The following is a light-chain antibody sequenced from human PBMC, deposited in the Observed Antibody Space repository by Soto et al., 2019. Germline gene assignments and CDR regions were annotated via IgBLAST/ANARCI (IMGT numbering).Light chain of an antibody. V-gene: IGKV3-15*01. CDR1: QSVRNN. CDR2: AAS. CDR3: QQYGSSPPIT. J-gene: IGKJ5*01. Sequence: EIVITHSPATLAVSLCERACLSFRASQSVRNNLAWYHQRPGQAPRLLIYAASARATGVPARFSGSGSGTEFTLTISGLQSEDFAVYYCQQYGSSPPITFGQGTRLEIK.